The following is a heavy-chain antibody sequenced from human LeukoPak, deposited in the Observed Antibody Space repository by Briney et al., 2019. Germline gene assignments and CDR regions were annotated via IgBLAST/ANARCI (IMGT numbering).Heavy chain of an antibody. V-gene: IGHV3-7*01. J-gene: IGHJ6*02. D-gene: IGHD3-10*01. CDR1: GFTFTNDF. CDR2: MKVDGSDI. CDR3: ARDRAGSAPYYYGMDV. Sequence: GGSLRLSCAASGFTFTNDFMTWVRQAPGKGLEWVANMKVDGSDIHYVDSVKGRFTISSDNAGNSLYLQMNTLRVADTAVYYCARDRAGSAPYYYGMDVWGQGTTVTVSS.